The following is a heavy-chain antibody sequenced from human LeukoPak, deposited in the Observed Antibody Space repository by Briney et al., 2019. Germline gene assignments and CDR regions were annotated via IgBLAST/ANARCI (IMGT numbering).Heavy chain of an antibody. Sequence: GGSLRLSCAASGFTFSDYYMSWVRQAPGKGLEWVGRIKGKTAAGAPDYVASVKGRFTISRDDSKNTLFLQMNSLKTEDTAMYYCITGDYDFWSGFYSPNHYFDYWGQGTLVTVSS. CDR1: GFTFSDYY. CDR3: ITGDYDFWSGFYSPNHYFDY. D-gene: IGHD3-3*01. CDR2: IKGKTAAGAP. V-gene: IGHV3-15*01. J-gene: IGHJ4*02.